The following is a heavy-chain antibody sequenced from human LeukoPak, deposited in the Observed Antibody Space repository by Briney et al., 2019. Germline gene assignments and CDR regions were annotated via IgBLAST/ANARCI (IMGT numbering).Heavy chain of an antibody. CDR1: GGSITPYY. D-gene: IGHD2-21*01. CDR3: ARHSIASDGARLFDY. CDR2: LYYSGYS. J-gene: IGHJ4*02. Sequence: SETLSLTCTVSGGSITPYYWAWLRQPPGKGLEWIGYLYYSGYSNYNPSLKSRVSMSVDTSKNQFSLNLTSVTAADTAVYYCARHSIASDGARLFDYWGRGTLVTVSS. V-gene: IGHV4-59*08.